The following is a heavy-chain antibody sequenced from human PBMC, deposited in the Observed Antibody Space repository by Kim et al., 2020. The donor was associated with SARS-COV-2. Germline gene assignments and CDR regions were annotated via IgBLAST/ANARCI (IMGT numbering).Heavy chain of an antibody. V-gene: IGHV3-23*01. CDR3: AKDGRSFSEYSSSSLTDY. J-gene: IGHJ4*02. Sequence: KGRFTISRDNSKNTLYLQMNSLRAEDTAVYYCAKDGRSFSEYSSSSLTDYWGQGTLVTVSS. D-gene: IGHD6-6*01.